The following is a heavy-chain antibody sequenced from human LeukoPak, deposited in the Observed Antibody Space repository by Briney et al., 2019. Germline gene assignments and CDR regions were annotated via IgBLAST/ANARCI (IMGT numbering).Heavy chain of an antibody. CDR2: IYSGGST. Sequence: QTGGSLRLSCAASGFTVSNNYKSWVRQAPGKGLEWVSVIYSGGSTYYADSVKGRFTISRDNSKNTLYLQMNSLRAEDTAVYYCARHMYTSTWYGGPYWGQGTLVTVSS. D-gene: IGHD6-13*01. CDR1: GFTVSNNY. V-gene: IGHV3-53*01. J-gene: IGHJ4*02. CDR3: ARHMYTSTWYGGPY.